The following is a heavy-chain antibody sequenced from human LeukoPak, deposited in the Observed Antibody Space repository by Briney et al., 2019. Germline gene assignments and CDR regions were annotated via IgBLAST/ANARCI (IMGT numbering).Heavy chain of an antibody. J-gene: IGHJ4*02. D-gene: IGHD1-26*01. CDR3: AKDYRYSGSYEFDY. Sequence: PGGSLRLSCAASGFTFTTYAMSWVRQAPGKGLEWVAVISYDGSNQYYADSVKGRFTISRDNSKNTLYLQMNTLRVEDTAVYYCAKDYRYSGSYEFDYWGQGTLVTVSS. CDR2: ISYDGSNQ. V-gene: IGHV3-30*18. CDR1: GFTFTTYA.